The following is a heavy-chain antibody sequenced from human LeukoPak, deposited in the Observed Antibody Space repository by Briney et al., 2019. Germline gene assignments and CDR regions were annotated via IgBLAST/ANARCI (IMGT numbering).Heavy chain of an antibody. J-gene: IGHJ4*02. CDR3: ARRGGLDS. Sequence: GGSLRLSCAASGFTFSTYSMNWVRQAPGKGLEWVSSISSSSIYIYYADSVKGRFTISRDNAKNSLYLQMNSLRAEDTAVYYCARRGGLDSWGQGAQVTVSP. V-gene: IGHV3-21*01. D-gene: IGHD5-12*01. CDR1: GFTFSTYS. CDR2: ISSSSIYI.